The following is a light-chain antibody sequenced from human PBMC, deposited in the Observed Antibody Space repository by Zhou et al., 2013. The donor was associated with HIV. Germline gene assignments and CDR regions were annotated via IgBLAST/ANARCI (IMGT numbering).Light chain of an antibody. CDR1: QGISGW. CDR3: QQYYSYPPT. V-gene: IGKV1-8*01. CDR2: AAS. J-gene: IGKJ3*01. Sequence: AIRMTQSPSSFSASVGDRVIITCRASQGISGWLAWYQQKPGKAPKLLIYAASRLQSGVPSRFSGGGSGTDFTLTISCLQSEDFATYYCQQYYSYPPTFGPGTKVDIK.